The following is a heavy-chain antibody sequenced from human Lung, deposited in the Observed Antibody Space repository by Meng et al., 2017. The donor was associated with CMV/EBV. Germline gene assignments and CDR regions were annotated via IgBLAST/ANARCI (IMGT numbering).Heavy chain of an antibody. CDR1: GFTFSSYG. CDR3: AKKYYDFWSGYYGDYYYYGMDV. Sequence: GESLKISCAASGFTFSSYGMHWVRQAPGKGLEWVAFIRYDGSNKYYADSVKGRFTISRDNSKNTLYLQMNSLRAEDTAVYYCAKKYYDFWSGYYGDYYYYGMDVWXQGNXVTV. D-gene: IGHD3-3*01. V-gene: IGHV3-30*02. CDR2: IRYDGSNK. J-gene: IGHJ6*02.